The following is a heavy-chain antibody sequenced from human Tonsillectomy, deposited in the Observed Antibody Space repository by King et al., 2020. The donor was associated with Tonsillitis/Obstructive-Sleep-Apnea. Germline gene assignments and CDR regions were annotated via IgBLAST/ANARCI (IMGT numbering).Heavy chain of an antibody. CDR2: ISYDESEK. Sequence: VQLVESGGGVAHPGGSLRLPCAASGYPFSIYPMHWVRQAPGKGVEGGAVISYDESEKYYADSVKGRFTISRDNSKNTLYLQMNSLRDEDTAVYHCARDRGGASGYWGQGTLVIVSS. CDR3: ARDRGGASGY. CDR1: GYPFSIYP. V-gene: IGHV3-30*04. J-gene: IGHJ4*02. D-gene: IGHD3-10*01.